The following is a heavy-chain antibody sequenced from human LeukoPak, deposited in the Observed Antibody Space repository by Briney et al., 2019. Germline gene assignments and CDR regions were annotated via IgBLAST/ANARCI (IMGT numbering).Heavy chain of an antibody. CDR1: GGSVSSGSYY. J-gene: IGHJ4*02. V-gene: IGHV4-61*01. CDR2: IYYSGST. CDR3: ARSYDFWSGSPGGYFDY. D-gene: IGHD3-3*01. Sequence: PSETLSLTCTVSGGSVSSGSYYWSWIRQPPGKGLEWIGYIYYSGSTNYNPSLKSRVTISVDTSKNQFSLKLSSVTAADTAVYYCARSYDFWSGSPGGYFDYWGQGTPVTVSS.